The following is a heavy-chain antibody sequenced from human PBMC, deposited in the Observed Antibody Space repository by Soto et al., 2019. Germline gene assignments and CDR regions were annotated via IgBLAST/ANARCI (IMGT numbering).Heavy chain of an antibody. CDR3: VTEIAPGSPNNDS. CDR2: LTRSGTT. Sequence: GGSLRLSCAASGFTFSNYAMSWVRQAPGKGLEWVSTLTRSGTTPYADSVRGRFTISRDNSKNTLYLQMDSLRAEDTAVYYCVTEIAPGSPNNDSWGLGTLVTVSS. D-gene: IGHD3-10*01. J-gene: IGHJ4*02. V-gene: IGHV3-23*01. CDR1: GFTFSNYA.